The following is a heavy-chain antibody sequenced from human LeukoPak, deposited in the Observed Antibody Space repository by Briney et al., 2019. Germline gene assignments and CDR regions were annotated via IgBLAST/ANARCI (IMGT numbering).Heavy chain of an antibody. J-gene: IGHJ4*02. Sequence: GGSLRLSCAASGFTFSSYSMNWVRQAPGKGLEWVSGISSSGGTTFYADSVKGRFTLSRDNSKNTLYLQMSSLRAEDTAVYYCAKDYPQIGSSDYGSVFFDCWGQGTLVTVSS. CDR1: GFTFSSYS. CDR3: AKDYPQIGSSDYGSVFFDC. CDR2: ISSSGGTT. D-gene: IGHD5-12*01. V-gene: IGHV3-23*01.